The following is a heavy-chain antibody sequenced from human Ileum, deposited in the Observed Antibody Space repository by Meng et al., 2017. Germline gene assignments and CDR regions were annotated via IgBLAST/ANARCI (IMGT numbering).Heavy chain of an antibody. CDR3: ARNGAYSADH. Sequence: QGGVQEWGPGLGGPSGSPSLTCVVSGASISSGYWWSWVRQPPGRGLEWIGEIHHGGDTNYNPSLKSRVTISVDKSNNQYSLRLTSVTAADTAMYYCARNGAYSADHWGQGTLVTVSS. J-gene: IGHJ4*02. CDR1: GASISSGYW. V-gene: IGHV4-4*02. CDR2: IHHGGDT. D-gene: IGHD2-15*01.